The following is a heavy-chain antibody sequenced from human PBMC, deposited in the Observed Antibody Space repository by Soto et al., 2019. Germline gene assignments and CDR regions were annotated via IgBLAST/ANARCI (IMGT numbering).Heavy chain of an antibody. CDR2: ISSSSSYI. D-gene: IGHD1-26*01. CDR1: GFIFTSYS. V-gene: IGHV3-21*01. CDR3: AFDSGSSTDKYGRAV. Sequence: PGGYLRLSCAASGFIFTSYSMNWVRQAPGKGLEWVSSISSSSSYIYYADSVKGRFTISRDNAKNSLYLQMSSLRAEDTAVYYCAFDSGSSTDKYGRAVWGQLTTFTLPS. J-gene: IGHJ6*02.